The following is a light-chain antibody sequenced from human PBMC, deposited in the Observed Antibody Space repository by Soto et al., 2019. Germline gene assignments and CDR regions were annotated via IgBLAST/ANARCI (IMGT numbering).Light chain of an antibody. V-gene: IGLV2-14*01. Sequence: QSALTQPASVSGPPGQSITISCTGTSSDVGYYNFVSWYQQHPGKAPKLMIYEVSNRPSGVSIRFSGSKSGNTASLTISGLQAEDEADYYCSSYTSSTTRVFGTGTKLTVL. CDR1: SSDVGYYNF. CDR2: EVS. CDR3: SSYTSSTTRV. J-gene: IGLJ1*01.